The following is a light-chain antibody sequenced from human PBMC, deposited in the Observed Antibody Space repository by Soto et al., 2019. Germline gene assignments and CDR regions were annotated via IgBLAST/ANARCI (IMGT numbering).Light chain of an antibody. CDR1: QSVSSY. CDR3: QQYGSPSRT. J-gene: IGKJ1*01. Sequence: EIVLTQSPGALSLSPGERATLSCRASQSVSSYLAWYQQKPGQAPRLLIYGASSRATGIPDRFSGRGSGTDFSLTISRLEPEHFAVYYCQQYGSPSRTCCQGTKVEIK. V-gene: IGKV3-20*01. CDR2: GAS.